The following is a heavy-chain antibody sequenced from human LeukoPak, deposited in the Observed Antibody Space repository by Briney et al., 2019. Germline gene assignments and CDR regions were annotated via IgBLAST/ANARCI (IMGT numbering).Heavy chain of an antibody. CDR2: ISWNGDSI. Sequence: GGALRLSCAASGWSFDDYAMHWVRQAPGKGLEGVSRISWNGDSIECADSLKGRFTISRDNAKNSLYLQMNSLRAEDTAFYYCTKDTSYEGHYRFDVWGQGTMVTVSS. J-gene: IGHJ3*01. D-gene: IGHD3-16*02. CDR1: GWSFDDYA. V-gene: IGHV3-9*01. CDR3: TKDTSYEGHYRFDV.